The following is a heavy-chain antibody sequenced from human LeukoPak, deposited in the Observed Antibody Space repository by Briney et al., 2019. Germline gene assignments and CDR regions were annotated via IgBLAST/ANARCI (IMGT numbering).Heavy chain of an antibody. CDR1: GGTFSSYA. D-gene: IGHD2-2*02. CDR2: IIPILGIA. CDR3: AKNPLDIVVVPAAIDYYYYGMDV. J-gene: IGHJ6*02. V-gene: IGHV1-69*04. Sequence: ASVKVSCKASGGTFSSYAISWVRQAPGQGLEWMGRIIPILGIANYAQKFQGRVTITADKSTSTAYMELSSLRSEDTAVYYCAKNPLDIVVVPAAIDYYYYGMDVWGQGTTVTVSS.